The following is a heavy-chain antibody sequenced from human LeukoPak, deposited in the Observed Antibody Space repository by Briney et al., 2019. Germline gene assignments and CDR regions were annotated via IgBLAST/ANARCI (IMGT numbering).Heavy chain of an antibody. D-gene: IGHD6-19*01. CDR1: GGSISGYY. J-gene: IGHJ4*02. CDR2: IYYSGST. V-gene: IGHV4-59*01. Sequence: SETLSLTCTVSGGSISGYYWSWIRQPPGKGLEWIGYIYYSGSTNYNPSLKSRVTISVDTSKNQFSLKLSSVTAADTAVYYCATQKQWPVGDYFDYWGQGTLVTVFS. CDR3: ATQKQWPVGDYFDY.